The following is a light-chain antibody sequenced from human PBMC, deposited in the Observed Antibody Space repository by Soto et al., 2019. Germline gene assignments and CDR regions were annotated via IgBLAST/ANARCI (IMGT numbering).Light chain of an antibody. CDR2: VAS. CDR3: QQADSFPLT. CDR1: QDISTL. V-gene: IGKV1D-12*01. Sequence: DIQMTQSPSSVSASIGDTVTITCRASQDISTLLAWYQQKHGKAPKLLIYVASTLESGVPSRFSGRGSGTDFTLTISSLQPEDFATYFCQQADSFPLTFGGGTQVAIK. J-gene: IGKJ4*01.